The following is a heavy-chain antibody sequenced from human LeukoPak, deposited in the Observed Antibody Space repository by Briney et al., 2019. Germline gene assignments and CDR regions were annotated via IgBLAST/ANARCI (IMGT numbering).Heavy chain of an antibody. CDR3: ARELASGS. CDR2: IKSDGSSA. D-gene: IGHD5-12*01. V-gene: IGHV3-74*01. Sequence: AGGSLRLSCAASGFTFSSYWMHWVRQAPGKGLVWVSRIKSDGSSATYADSVKGRFTISRDNAQSTLYLQMNSLRTEDTAVYYCARELASGSWGQGTLVTVSS. J-gene: IGHJ5*02. CDR1: GFTFSSYW.